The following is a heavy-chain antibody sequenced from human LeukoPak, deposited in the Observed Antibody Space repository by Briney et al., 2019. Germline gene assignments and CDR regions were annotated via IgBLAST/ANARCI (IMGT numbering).Heavy chain of an antibody. CDR3: ARSVTYPYYYGMDV. CDR2: ISSSGSTI. J-gene: IGHJ6*02. D-gene: IGHD3-16*01. CDR1: GFTFSDYY. Sequence: GGSLRPSCAASGFTFSDYYMSWIRQAPGKGLEWVSYISSSGSTIYYADSVKGRFTISRDNAKNSLYLQMNSLRAEDTAVYYCARSVTYPYYYGMDVWGQGTTVTVSS. V-gene: IGHV3-11*01.